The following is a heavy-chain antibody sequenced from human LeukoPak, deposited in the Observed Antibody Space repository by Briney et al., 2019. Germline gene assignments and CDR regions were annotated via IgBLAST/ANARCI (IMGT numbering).Heavy chain of an antibody. Sequence: PGGSLRLSCAAFGFTFSSYAMSWVRQAPGKGLEWVSAISGSGGSTYYADSVKGRFTISRDNSKNTLYLQMNSLRAEDTAVYYCAKDRNSGWPHTPFDYWGQGTLVTVSS. V-gene: IGHV3-23*01. CDR1: GFTFSSYA. J-gene: IGHJ4*02. CDR2: ISGSGGST. CDR3: AKDRNSGWPHTPFDY. D-gene: IGHD6-19*01.